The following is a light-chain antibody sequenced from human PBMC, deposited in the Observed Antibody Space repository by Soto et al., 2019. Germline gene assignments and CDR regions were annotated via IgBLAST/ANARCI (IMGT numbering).Light chain of an antibody. CDR3: CSYAGSSTFLYV. CDR2: EVS. Sequence: ALAQPASVSGSPGQSITISCTGTSSDVGSYNLVSWYQQHPGKAPKLMIYEVSKRPSGVSNRFSGSKSGNTASLTISGLQAEDEADYYCCSYAGSSTFLYVFGTGTKVTV. CDR1: SSDVGSYNL. J-gene: IGLJ1*01. V-gene: IGLV2-23*02.